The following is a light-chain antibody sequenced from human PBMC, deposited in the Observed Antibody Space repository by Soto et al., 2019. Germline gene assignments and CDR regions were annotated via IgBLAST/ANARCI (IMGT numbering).Light chain of an antibody. J-gene: IGKJ1*01. CDR3: QQYYSTPWT. CDR2: WAS. V-gene: IGKV4-1*01. CDR1: QSLLHSSDNRNY. Sequence: EIVMPQFPETLAVSVGERATIKCRSSQSLLHSSDNRNYLTWYQQKPGQPPKLLIYWASTRQSGVPDRFSGSGSGTDFTLTINSLQAEDVAVYYCQQYYSTPWTFGQVAKVDNK.